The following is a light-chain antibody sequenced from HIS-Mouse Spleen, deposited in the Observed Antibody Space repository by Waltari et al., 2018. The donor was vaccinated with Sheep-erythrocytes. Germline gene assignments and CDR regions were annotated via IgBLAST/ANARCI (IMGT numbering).Light chain of an antibody. J-gene: IGKJ1*01. Sequence: DIVMTQTPLSSPVTLGQPASISCRSSQRLVHSDGNTYLSWLQQRPGQPPRLLIYKLSNRFSGVPDRFSGSGAGTDFTLKISRVEAEDVGVYYCMQATQFPQTFGQGTK. CDR1: QRLVHSDGNTY. CDR2: KLS. V-gene: IGKV2-24*01. CDR3: MQATQFPQT.